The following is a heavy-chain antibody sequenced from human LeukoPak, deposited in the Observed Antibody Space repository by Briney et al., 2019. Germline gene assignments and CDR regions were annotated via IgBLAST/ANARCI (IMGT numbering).Heavy chain of an antibody. CDR1: GGSFSGYY. J-gene: IGHJ5*02. CDR3: ARGISSFDYGDYWFDP. V-gene: IGHV4-34*01. D-gene: IGHD4-17*01. CDR2: INHSGST. Sequence: SETLSLTCAVYGGSFSGYYWSWIRQPPAKGREWIGEINHSGSTNYNPSLKSRVTISVDTSKNQFSLKLSSVTAADTAVYYCARGISSFDYGDYWFDPWGQGTLVTVSS.